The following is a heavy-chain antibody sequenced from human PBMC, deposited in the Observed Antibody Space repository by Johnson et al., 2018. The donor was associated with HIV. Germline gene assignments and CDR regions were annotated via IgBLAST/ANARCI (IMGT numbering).Heavy chain of an antibody. J-gene: IGHJ3*02. CDR3: AKEVYDDDSKNDAFDI. CDR2: ISDDGSTT. Sequence: QVQLVASGGGVVQPGRSLRLSCAASRITLSSYAMHWVRQAPGKGLEWVAVISDDGSTTYYADSVKGRFTISRDNSKNTLYLQRNSLRAEDPAVYSYAKEVYDDDSKNDAFDIWGQGTMVTVSS. CDR1: RITLSSYA. V-gene: IGHV3-30*18. D-gene: IGHD3-22*01.